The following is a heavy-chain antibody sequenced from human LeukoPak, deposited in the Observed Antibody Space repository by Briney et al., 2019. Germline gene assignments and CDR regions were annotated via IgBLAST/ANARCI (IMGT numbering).Heavy chain of an antibody. Sequence: GGSLRLSCAASGFTFSTYWMSWVRQAPGKGLEWVANIKEGGSERYYVDSVKGRFTISRDNAKNSLYLQMNSLRAEDTAVYYCARILTGYDAFDYWGQGTLVTVSS. CDR2: IKEGGSER. CDR3: ARILTGYDAFDY. J-gene: IGHJ4*02. CDR1: GFTFSTYW. V-gene: IGHV3-7*01. D-gene: IGHD3-9*01.